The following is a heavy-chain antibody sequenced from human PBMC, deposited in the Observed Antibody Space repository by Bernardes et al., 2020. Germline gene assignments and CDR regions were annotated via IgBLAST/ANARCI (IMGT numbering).Heavy chain of an antibody. V-gene: IGHV1-2*04. CDR3: ARAPNYDYISPYGMDV. Sequence: ASVKVSCKASGYTFTGYYMHWVRQAPGQGLEWMGWINPNSGGTNYAQKFQGWVTMTRDTSISTAYMELSRLRSDDTAVYYCARAPNYDYISPYGMDVWGQGTTVTVSS. J-gene: IGHJ6*02. D-gene: IGHD3-16*01. CDR1: GYTFTGYY. CDR2: INPNSGGT.